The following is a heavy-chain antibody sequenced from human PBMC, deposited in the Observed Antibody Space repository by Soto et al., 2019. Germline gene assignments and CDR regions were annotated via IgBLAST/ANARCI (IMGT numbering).Heavy chain of an antibody. CDR1: GYTFTSYY. CDR3: AFHIPDTTGPNYYGMDV. D-gene: IGHD5-12*01. Sequence: ASVKVSCKASGYTFTSYYMHWVRQAPGQGLEWMGIINPSGGSTSYAQKFQGRVTMTRDTSTSTVYMELSSLRSEDTAVYYCAFHIPDTTGPNYYGMDVWGQGTTVTVSS. V-gene: IGHV1-46*01. J-gene: IGHJ6*02. CDR2: INPSGGST.